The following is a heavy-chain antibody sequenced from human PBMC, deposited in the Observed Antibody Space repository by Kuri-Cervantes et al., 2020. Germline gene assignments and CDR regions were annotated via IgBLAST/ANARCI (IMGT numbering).Heavy chain of an antibody. CDR3: ARTRPHVDY. CDR2: IYHSGST. V-gene: IGHV4-39*07. CDR1: GGSISSSSYY. J-gene: IGHJ4*02. Sequence: GSLRLSCTVSGGSISSSSYYWGWIRQPPGKGLEWIGSIYHSGSTYYNPSLKSRVTISVDTSKNQFSLKLSSVTAADTAVYYCARTRPHVDYWGQGTLVTVSS.